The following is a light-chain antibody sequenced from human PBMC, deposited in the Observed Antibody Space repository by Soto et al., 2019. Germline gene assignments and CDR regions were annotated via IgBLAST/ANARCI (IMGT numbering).Light chain of an antibody. CDR1: QSISSY. J-gene: IGKJ1*01. V-gene: IGKV1-39*01. CDR2: AAS. CDR3: QQSYSTPPWT. Sequence: DIQMTQSPSSLSASVGDRVTITCRASQSISSYLNWYQQKPGKAPKLLIYAASSLQSGFPSRFSGSGSGTDFTLPISSLQPEEFATYYCQQSYSTPPWTFGQGTKVEIK.